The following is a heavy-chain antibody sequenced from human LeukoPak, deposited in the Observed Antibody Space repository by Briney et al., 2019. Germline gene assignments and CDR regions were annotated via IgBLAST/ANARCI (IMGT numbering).Heavy chain of an antibody. J-gene: IGHJ4*02. Sequence: PSETLSLTCTVSGGSISSYYWSWIRQPPGKGLEWIGYSYYSGSTNYNPSLKSRVTISVDTSKNQFSLKLSSVTAADTAVYYCARICGGDCYEIFDYWGQGTLVTVSS. D-gene: IGHD2-21*02. CDR2: SYYSGST. V-gene: IGHV4-59*12. CDR3: ARICGGDCYEIFDY. CDR1: GGSISSYY.